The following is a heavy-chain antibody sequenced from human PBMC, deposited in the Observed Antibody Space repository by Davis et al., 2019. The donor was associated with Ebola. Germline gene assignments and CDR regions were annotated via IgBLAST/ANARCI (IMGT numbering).Heavy chain of an antibody. CDR1: GFTFSSYG. CDR2: ISYDGSNK. J-gene: IGHJ4*02. V-gene: IGHV3-30*18. CDR3: AKGRSIFGVVLSPFHY. Sequence: GGSLRLSCAASGFTFSSYGMHWVRQAPGKGLEWVAVISYDGSNKYYADSVKGRFTISRDNSKNTLYLQMNSLRADDTAVYYCAKGRSIFGVVLSPFHYWGQGTLVTVSS. D-gene: IGHD3-3*01.